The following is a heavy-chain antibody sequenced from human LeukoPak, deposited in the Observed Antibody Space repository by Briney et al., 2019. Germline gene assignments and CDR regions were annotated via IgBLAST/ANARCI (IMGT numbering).Heavy chain of an antibody. CDR3: ARDSIANYDSSGSYFDY. Sequence: SETLSLTCTVSGGSISSYYWSWIRQPPGKGLEWIGYIYYSGSTNYNPSLKSRVTISVDTSKNQFSLTLSSVTAADTAVYYCARDSIANYDSSGSYFDYWGQGTLVTVSS. V-gene: IGHV4-59*01. J-gene: IGHJ4*02. CDR1: GGSISSYY. D-gene: IGHD3-22*01. CDR2: IYYSGST.